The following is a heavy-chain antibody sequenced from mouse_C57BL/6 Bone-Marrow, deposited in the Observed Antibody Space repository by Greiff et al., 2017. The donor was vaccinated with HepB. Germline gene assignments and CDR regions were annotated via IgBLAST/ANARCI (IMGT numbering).Heavy chain of an antibody. V-gene: IGHV1-59*01. J-gene: IGHJ2*01. CDR3: ARTSY. CDR2: IDPSDSYT. CDR1: GYTFTSYW. Sequence: VQLQQPGAELVRPGTSVKLSCKASGYTFTSYWMHWVKQRPGQGLEWIGVIDPSDSYTNYNHKFKGKATLTVDTSSSTAYMQLSSLTSEDSAVYYWARTSYWGQGTTLTVSS.